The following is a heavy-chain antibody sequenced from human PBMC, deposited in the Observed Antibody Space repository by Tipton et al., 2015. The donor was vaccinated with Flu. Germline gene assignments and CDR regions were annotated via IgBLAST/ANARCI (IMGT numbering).Heavy chain of an antibody. CDR2: IYYSGST. CDR3: ARAAVAGTLDY. J-gene: IGHJ4*02. V-gene: IGHV4-59*01. Sequence: TLSLTCTVSGGSISSYYWSWIRQPPGKGLEWIGYIYYSGSTNYNPSLKSRVTISVDTSKNQFSLKLSSVTAADTAVYYCARAAVAGTLDYWGQGTLVTVSS. D-gene: IGHD6-19*01. CDR1: GGSISSYY.